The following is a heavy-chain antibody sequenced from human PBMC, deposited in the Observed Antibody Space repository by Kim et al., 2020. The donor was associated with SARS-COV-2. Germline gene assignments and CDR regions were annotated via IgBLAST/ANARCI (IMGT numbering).Heavy chain of an antibody. Sequence: ASVKVSCNASGYTFSKHYIHWVRQAPGQGLEWMGWINPNSSATDFAQKFQGRVSMTRDTSISTFYMEVNSLTSDDTAVYYCARDAGEFDYWGQGTLVTVSS. V-gene: IGHV1-2*02. CDR2: INPNSSAT. D-gene: IGHD7-27*01. CDR1: GYTFSKHY. CDR3: ARDAGEFDY. J-gene: IGHJ4*02.